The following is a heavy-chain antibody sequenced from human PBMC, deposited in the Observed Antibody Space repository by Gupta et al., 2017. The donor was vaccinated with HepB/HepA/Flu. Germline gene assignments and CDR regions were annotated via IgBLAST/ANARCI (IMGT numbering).Heavy chain of an antibody. CDR3: AKDSHYYGSGSYYRPYYYYGLDV. Sequence: EVQLVESGGGLAQPGRSLRLSCAASGVTFDNYAMHWVRQAPGKGLEWVSGITWNSGSRGYADSVKGRFTISRDNAKNFLYLQMNSLRVEDTALYYCAKDSHYYGSGSYYRPYYYYGLDVWGQGTTVTVSS. D-gene: IGHD3-10*01. CDR2: ITWNSGSR. J-gene: IGHJ6*02. V-gene: IGHV3-9*01. CDR1: GVTFDNYA.